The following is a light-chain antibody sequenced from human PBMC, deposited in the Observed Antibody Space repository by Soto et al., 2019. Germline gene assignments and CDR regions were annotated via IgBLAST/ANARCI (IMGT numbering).Light chain of an antibody. CDR2: KAS. CDR3: QQYNSYSPLT. CDR1: QSISSW. J-gene: IGKJ4*01. Sequence: DIQMTQSPSTLSASVGDRVTITCWASQSISSWLAWYQQKPGKAPKLLIYKASSLESGVPSRFIGSGSRTEFTLTISSLQPDDFATYYCQQYNSYSPLTFGVGTKVEIK. V-gene: IGKV1-5*03.